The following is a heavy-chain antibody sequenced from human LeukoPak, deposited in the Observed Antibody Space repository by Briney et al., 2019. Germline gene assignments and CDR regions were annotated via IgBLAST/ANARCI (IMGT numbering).Heavy chain of an antibody. CDR1: GGSISSYY. CDR2: FYYSGST. V-gene: IGHV4-59*12. Sequence: SETLSLTCTVSGGSISSYYWSWIRQPPGKGLEWIGYFYYSGSTNYNPSLKSRVTLSVDTSKNQFSLKLSSVTAADTAVYYCARDQGLTVAAADNWFDPWGQGTLVTVSS. J-gene: IGHJ5*02. CDR3: ARDQGLTVAAADNWFDP. D-gene: IGHD6-13*01.